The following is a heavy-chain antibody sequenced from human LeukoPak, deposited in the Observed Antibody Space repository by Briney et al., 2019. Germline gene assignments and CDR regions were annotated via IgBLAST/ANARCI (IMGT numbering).Heavy chain of an antibody. CDR3: ARTENYIPEDCFDP. J-gene: IGHJ5*02. V-gene: IGHV4-30-2*01. Sequence: SQTLSLTCAVSGGSISSGGYSWSWIRQPPGKGLEWIGYIYHSGSTYYNPSLKSRVTISVDRSKNQFSLKLSSVTAADTALYYCARTENYIPEDCFDPWGQGTLVTVSS. D-gene: IGHD5-24*01. CDR2: IYHSGST. CDR1: GGSISSGGYS.